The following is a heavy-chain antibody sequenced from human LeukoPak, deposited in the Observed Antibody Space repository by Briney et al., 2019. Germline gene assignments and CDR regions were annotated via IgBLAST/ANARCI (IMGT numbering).Heavy chain of an antibody. V-gene: IGHV3-30-3*01. D-gene: IGHD5-12*01. CDR3: ARGGAWLRLDAFDL. Sequence: PGGSLRLSCAASGFTFSTYAMHSVRQTPGKGLEWVAVVSFDGTSKYYADSVKGRLTISRDNSKNTLYLQMNNVRTEDTAVYSCARGGAWLRLDAFDLWGQGTLVTVSS. CDR1: GFTFSTYA. J-gene: IGHJ4*02. CDR2: VSFDGTSK.